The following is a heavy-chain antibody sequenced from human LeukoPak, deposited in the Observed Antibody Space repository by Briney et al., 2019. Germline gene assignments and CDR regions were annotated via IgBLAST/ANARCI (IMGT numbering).Heavy chain of an antibody. CDR1: GGSFSGYY. V-gene: IGHV4-34*01. D-gene: IGHD4-23*01. Sequence: SETLSLTCAVYGGSFSGYYWSWIRQPPGKGLEWIGEINHSGGTDYNPSLKSRVTISVDTSKNQFSLKLSSVTAADTAVYYCARGAGDYGGNPEYGMDVWGQGTTVTVSS. CDR2: INHSGGT. CDR3: ARGAGDYGGNPEYGMDV. J-gene: IGHJ6*02.